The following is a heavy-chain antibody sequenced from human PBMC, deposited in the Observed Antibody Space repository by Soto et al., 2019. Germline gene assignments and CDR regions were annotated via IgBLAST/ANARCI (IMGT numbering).Heavy chain of an antibody. J-gene: IGHJ4*02. CDR3: TRYYYESSGYYVY. D-gene: IGHD3-22*01. Sequence: SLRLSCTGSGFNFANYALTWVRQAPGKGLEWVGFIRGETNGGTADYAASLKGRITISRDDSKSIAYLEINSLQTEDTAVYYCTRYYYESSGYYVYWGQGTLVTVYS. CDR2: IRGETNGGTA. V-gene: IGHV3-49*04. CDR1: GFNFANYA.